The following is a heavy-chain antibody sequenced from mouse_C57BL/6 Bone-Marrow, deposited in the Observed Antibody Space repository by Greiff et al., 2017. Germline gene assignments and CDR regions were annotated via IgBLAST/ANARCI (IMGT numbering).Heavy chain of an antibody. J-gene: IGHJ3*01. V-gene: IGHV5-16*01. CDR2: INYDGSST. CDR3: ARVGPAWLAY. CDR1: GFTFSDYY. Sequence: EVKLVESEGGLVQPGSSMKLSCTASGFTFSDYYMAWVRQVPEKGLEWVANINYDGSSTYYLDSLKSRFIISRDNAKNMRYLQMSRLKSEDTATYYCARVGPAWLAYWGQGTLVTVSA.